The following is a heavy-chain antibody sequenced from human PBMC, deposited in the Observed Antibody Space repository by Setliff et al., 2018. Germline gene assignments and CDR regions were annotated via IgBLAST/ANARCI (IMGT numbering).Heavy chain of an antibody. CDR2: INAGNGNT. J-gene: IGHJ4*02. D-gene: IGHD3-3*01. Sequence: ASVKVSCKASGYTFTSYAMHWVRQASGQRLEWMGWINAGNGNTKYSQKFQGRVTITRDTSASTAYMELSSLRSEDTAVYYCARSPPTSTYYDFWSGYSYYLDYWGQGTLVTVSS. CDR3: ARSPPTSTYYDFWSGYSYYLDY. CDR1: GYTFTSYA. V-gene: IGHV1-3*01.